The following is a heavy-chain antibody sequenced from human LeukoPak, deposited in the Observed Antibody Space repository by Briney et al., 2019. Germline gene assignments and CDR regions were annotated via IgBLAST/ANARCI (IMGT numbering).Heavy chain of an antibody. J-gene: IGHJ4*02. Sequence: GGSLRLSCAASGFTFSSYAMSWVRQAPGKGLDWVSAISGSGGSTYYADSVKGRFTISRDNSKNTLYLQMNSLRAEDTAVYYCANSYDFWSGYYPKADYWGQGTLVTVSS. V-gene: IGHV3-23*01. CDR1: GFTFSSYA. CDR3: ANSYDFWSGYYPKADY. D-gene: IGHD3-3*01. CDR2: ISGSGGST.